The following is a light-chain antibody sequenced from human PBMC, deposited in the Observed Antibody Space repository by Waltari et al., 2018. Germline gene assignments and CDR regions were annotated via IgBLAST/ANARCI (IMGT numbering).Light chain of an antibody. CDR3: QQRTDWLYT. CDR1: QSVATY. CDR2: DGN. V-gene: IGKV3-11*01. Sequence: EVVLTQSPGTLSLFPGDRATLSRRASQSVATYLAWFQQRPGQAPRLLIYDGNKRATGIPSRFSGSGYGTAFTLTISSLEPEDFAVYYCQQRTDWLYTFGQGTKLEIK. J-gene: IGKJ2*01.